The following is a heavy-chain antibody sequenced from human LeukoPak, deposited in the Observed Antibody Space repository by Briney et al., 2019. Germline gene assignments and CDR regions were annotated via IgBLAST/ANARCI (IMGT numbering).Heavy chain of an antibody. D-gene: IGHD3-9*01. CDR2: IHYTGAT. J-gene: IGHJ4*02. CDR3: ARGNILSGYCFDF. V-gene: IGHV4-34*01. CDR1: GGSITGYY. Sequence: SETLSLPCAVYGGSITGYYWSWIRPPPGKGLEWVGEIHYTGATSYNPSLKSRATVSIDTSKNQVSLKLSSVTAADTAVYYCARGNILSGYCFDFWGQGALVTVSS.